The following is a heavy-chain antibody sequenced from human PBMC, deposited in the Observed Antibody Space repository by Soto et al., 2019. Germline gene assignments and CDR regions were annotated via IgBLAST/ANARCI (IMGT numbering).Heavy chain of an antibody. J-gene: IGHJ4*02. CDR1: GDSISSSSYN. D-gene: IGHD6-13*01. V-gene: IGHV4-39*01. Sequence: SETLSLTCTVSGDSISSSSYNWGWIRQPPGKRLEWIGSIYYSGSTYYNPSLESRVSISLDTSKNQFSLKLTSVTAADTAVYYCARHLGIYSAAEVNSWGQGSLVTVSS. CDR2: IYYSGST. CDR3: ARHLGIYSAAEVNS.